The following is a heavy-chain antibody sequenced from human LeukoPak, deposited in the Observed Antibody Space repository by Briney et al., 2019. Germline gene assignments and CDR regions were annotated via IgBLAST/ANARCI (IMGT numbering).Heavy chain of an antibody. Sequence: GGSLRLSCAASGFTFSRYWMHWVRQAPGKGLEWVAVISYDGSNKYYADSVKGRFTISRDNSKNTLYLQMNSLRAEDTAVYYCAKGGVLSGYSYGYWFDYWGQGTLVTVSS. CDR2: ISYDGSNK. CDR1: GFTFSRYW. CDR3: AKGGVLSGYSYGYWFDY. J-gene: IGHJ4*02. V-gene: IGHV3-30*18. D-gene: IGHD5-18*01.